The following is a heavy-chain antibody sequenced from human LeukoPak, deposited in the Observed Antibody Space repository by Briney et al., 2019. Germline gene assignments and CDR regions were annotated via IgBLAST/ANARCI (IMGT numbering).Heavy chain of an antibody. V-gene: IGHV3-23*01. CDR3: AKLPPFDWLLSQFDY. CDR2: ISGSGGST. Sequence: GGSLRLSCAASGFTFSSYAMSWVRQAPGKGLEWVSAISGSGGSTYYADPVKGRFTISRDNSKNTLYLQMNSLRAEDTAVYYCAKLPPFDWLLSQFDYWGQGTLVTVSS. CDR1: GFTFSSYA. D-gene: IGHD3-9*01. J-gene: IGHJ4*02.